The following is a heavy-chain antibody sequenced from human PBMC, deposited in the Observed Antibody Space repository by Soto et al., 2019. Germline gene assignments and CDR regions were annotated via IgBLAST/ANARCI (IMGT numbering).Heavy chain of an antibody. Sequence: QMQLVQSGPEVKKPGTSVKVSCKASGFTFTSSAVQWVRQARGQRLEWIGWIVVGSGNTNYAQKFQERVTITRDMYTSTAYMELSSLRSEDTAVYYCAADRHYDILTGYYSPDYWGQGTLVTVSS. CDR1: GFTFTSSA. CDR2: IVVGSGNT. J-gene: IGHJ4*02. D-gene: IGHD3-9*01. V-gene: IGHV1-58*01. CDR3: AADRHYDILTGYYSPDY.